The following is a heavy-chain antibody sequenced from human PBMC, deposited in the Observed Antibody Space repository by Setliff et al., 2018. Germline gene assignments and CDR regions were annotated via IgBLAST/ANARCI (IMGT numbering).Heavy chain of an antibody. CDR1: GGSINNYY. V-gene: IGHV4-4*07. D-gene: IGHD3-3*01. Sequence: SETLSLTCTVSGGSINNYYWSWIRQPAGKGLEWIGRVYSNVGTNFNPSLKSRVTMSVDTSKTQFSLKLNSMTTADTAVYYCARVPRLEWLLPTFDSWGQGTLVTVSS. J-gene: IGHJ4*02. CDR2: VYSNVGT. CDR3: ARVPRLEWLLPTFDS.